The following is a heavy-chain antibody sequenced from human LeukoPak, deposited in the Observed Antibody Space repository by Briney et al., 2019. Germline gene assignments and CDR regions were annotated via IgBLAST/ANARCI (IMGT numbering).Heavy chain of an antibody. CDR2: INSDGSST. V-gene: IGHV3-74*01. Sequence: GGSLRLSCAASGFTFSSYWMHWVRQAPGKGLVWVSRINSDGSSTSYADSVKGRFTISRDNAKNTLYLQMNSLRAEDTAVYYCAREAPDSSDYHAFDIWGQGTMVTVSS. J-gene: IGHJ3*02. CDR3: AREAPDSSDYHAFDI. CDR1: GFTFSSYW. D-gene: IGHD3-22*01.